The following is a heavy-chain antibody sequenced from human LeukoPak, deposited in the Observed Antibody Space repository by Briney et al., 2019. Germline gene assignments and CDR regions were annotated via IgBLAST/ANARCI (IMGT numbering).Heavy chain of an antibody. CDR1: GYTFTDYY. V-gene: IGHV1-2*02. D-gene: IGHD6-6*01. CDR2: INSNSGGT. Sequence: ASVKVSCKTSGYTFTDYYIHWVRQAPGQGLEWMGWINSNSGGTSYAQKFQGRVTLTRDTPTRTAYMELNRLTSDDTAVYYCARTSIAARRADFDYWGQGTVVTASS. J-gene: IGHJ4*02. CDR3: ARTSIAARRADFDY.